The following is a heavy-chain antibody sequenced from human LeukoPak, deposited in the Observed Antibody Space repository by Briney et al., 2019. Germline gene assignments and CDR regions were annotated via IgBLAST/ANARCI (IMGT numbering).Heavy chain of an antibody. CDR2: INANSGGT. V-gene: IGHV1-2*02. CDR3: ARAGGGSCYGLCWFDP. J-gene: IGHJ5*02. D-gene: IGHD2-15*01. CDR1: GHTFTGYY. Sequence: ASVRVPCKASGHTFTGYYMHWVRQAPGQGLEWMGWINANSGGTNYAQKFQGRVTMTRDTSISTAYMELSRLRSDDTAVYYCARAGGGSCYGLCWFDPWGQGTLVTVSS.